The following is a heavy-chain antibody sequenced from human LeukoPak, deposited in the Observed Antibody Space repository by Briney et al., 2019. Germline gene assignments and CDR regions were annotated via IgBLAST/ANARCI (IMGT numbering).Heavy chain of an antibody. V-gene: IGHV4-59*08. D-gene: IGHD5-24*01. J-gene: IGHJ4*02. CDR1: GGSISSYY. CDR2: IYYSGST. Sequence: SETLSLTCTVSGGSISSYYWSWIRQPPGKGLAWIGYIYYSGSTNYNPSLKSRVTISVDTSKNQFSLKLSSVTAADTAVYYCARTGGGYNSNFDYWGQGTLVTVSS. CDR3: ARTGGGYNSNFDY.